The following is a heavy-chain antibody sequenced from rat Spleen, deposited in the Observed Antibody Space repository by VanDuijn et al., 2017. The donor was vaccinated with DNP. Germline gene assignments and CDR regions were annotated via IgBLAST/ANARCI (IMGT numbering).Heavy chain of an antibody. CDR3: ARWVWYFDY. CDR2: ISFRGGL. Sequence: EVQLQESGPGLVKPSQSLPLTCSVPGYSITTNYWCWVRKFPGNKLEYIGHISFRGGLTYKPSLKSQISITRDTSKNQFFLHLNSVTTEDTATYYCARWVWYFDYWGQGVMVTVSS. V-gene: IGHV3-1*01. CDR1: GYSITTNY. J-gene: IGHJ2*01.